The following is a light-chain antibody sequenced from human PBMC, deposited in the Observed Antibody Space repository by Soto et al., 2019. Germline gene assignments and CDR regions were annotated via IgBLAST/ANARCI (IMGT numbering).Light chain of an antibody. J-gene: IGLJ1*01. CDR2: EVT. CDR3: SSYAGSIYV. CDR1: SSDVGGYNF. V-gene: IGLV2-8*01. Sequence: QSVLAQPPSASGSPGQSVTISCTGTSSDVGGYNFVSWYQHHPGKAPKLMIYEVTKRPSGVPDRFSGSKSGNTASLTVSGLQTEDEVDYYCSSYAGSIYVSGTGTKVTVL.